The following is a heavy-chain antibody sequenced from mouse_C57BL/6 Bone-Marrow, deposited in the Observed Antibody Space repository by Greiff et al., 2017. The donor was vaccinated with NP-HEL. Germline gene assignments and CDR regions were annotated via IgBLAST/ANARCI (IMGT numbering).Heavy chain of an antibody. Sequence: EVQLQQSGPELVKPGASVKISCKASGYSFTGYYMNWVKQSPEKSLEWIGEINPSTGGTTYNQKFKAKATLTVDKSSSTAYMQLKSLTSEDSAVYYCARTGAYYSNYNWYFDVWGTGTTVTVSS. CDR1: GYSFTGYY. V-gene: IGHV1-42*01. J-gene: IGHJ1*03. CDR3: ARTGAYYSNYNWYFDV. D-gene: IGHD2-5*01. CDR2: INPSTGGT.